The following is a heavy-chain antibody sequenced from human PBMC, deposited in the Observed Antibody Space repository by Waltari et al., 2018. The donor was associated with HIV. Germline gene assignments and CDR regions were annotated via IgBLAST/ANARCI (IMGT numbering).Heavy chain of an antibody. D-gene: IGHD4-17*01. Sequence: QVQLQQWGAGLLKPSETLSLTCAVYGGSFSGYYWSWIRQPPGKGLEWIGEINHSGNANYNSSLKSRLTISIDTSKNQFSLRLTSVTAVDTAVYFCARGPGDFGDYGIDFWGQGTLVTVSP. CDR2: INHSGNA. V-gene: IGHV4-34*01. CDR1: GGSFSGYY. CDR3: ARGPGDFGDYGIDF. J-gene: IGHJ4*02.